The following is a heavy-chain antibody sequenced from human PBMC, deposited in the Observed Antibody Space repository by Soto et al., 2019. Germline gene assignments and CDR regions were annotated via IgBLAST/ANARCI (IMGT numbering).Heavy chain of an antibody. D-gene: IGHD5-12*01. CDR3: AREKGVPTPNYSYGMDV. Sequence: SETLSLTCTVSGGSISSYYWSWIRQPAGRGLEWIGRIYTTGSADYNPSLKSRVTMSVDTSKNQFSLKLSSVTAADTAVYYCAREKGVPTPNYSYGMDVWGQGTTVTVS. CDR1: GGSISSYY. CDR2: IYTTGSA. J-gene: IGHJ6*02. V-gene: IGHV4-4*07.